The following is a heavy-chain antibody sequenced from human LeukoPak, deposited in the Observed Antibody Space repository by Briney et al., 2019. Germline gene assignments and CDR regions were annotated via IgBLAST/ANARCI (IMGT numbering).Heavy chain of an antibody. CDR1: GGSISSYY. Sequence: SETLSLTCTVSGGSISSYYWSWIRQPPGKGLEWVGYIYYSGSTNYNPSLKSRVTISVDTSKNQFSLKLSSVTAADTAVYYCARDKIVPAAGGYYYYYYCMDVRGQGTTVTVSS. CDR3: ARDKIVPAAGGYYYYYYCMDV. J-gene: IGHJ6*02. V-gene: IGHV4-59*01. D-gene: IGHD2-2*01. CDR2: IYYSGST.